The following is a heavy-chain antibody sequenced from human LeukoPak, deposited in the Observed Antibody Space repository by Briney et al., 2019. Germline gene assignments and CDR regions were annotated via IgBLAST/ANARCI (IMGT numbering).Heavy chain of an antibody. D-gene: IGHD3-10*01. CDR2: ISAYNGNT. CDR1: GYTFTSYG. V-gene: IGHV1-18*01. J-gene: IGHJ4*02. CDR3: ARDRKWFGELLCLDY. Sequence: ASVTVSCKASGYTFTSYGISWVRQAPGQGLEWMGWISAYNGNTNYAQKLQGRVTMTTDTSTSTAYMELRSLRSDDTAVYYCARDRKWFGELLCLDYWGQGTLVTVSS.